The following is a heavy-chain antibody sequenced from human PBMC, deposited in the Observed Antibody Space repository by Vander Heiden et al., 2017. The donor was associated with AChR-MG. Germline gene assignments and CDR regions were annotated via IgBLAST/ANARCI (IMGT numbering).Heavy chain of an antibody. D-gene: IGHD2-8*02. CDR3: ARDSLGPFPYCTGGVCPEGGGVDY. V-gene: IGHV1-18*01. CDR2: ISAYNGNT. CDR1: GYTFTSYG. Sequence: QVQLVQSGAEVKKPGASVKVSCKASGYTFTSYGISWVRQAPGQGIEWMGWISAYNGNTDYAQKLQGRVTMTTDTSTSTAYMELRSLRSDDTAVYYCARDSLGPFPYCTGGVCPEGGGVDYWGQGTLVTVSS. J-gene: IGHJ4*02.